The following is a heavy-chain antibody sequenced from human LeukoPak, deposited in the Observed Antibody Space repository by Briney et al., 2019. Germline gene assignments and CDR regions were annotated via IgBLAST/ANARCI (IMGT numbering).Heavy chain of an antibody. Sequence: SETLSLTCTVSGGSISSYYWSWIRQPSGKGLEWIGYIYYSGSTNYNPSLKSRVTISVDTSKNQFSLKLSSVTAADTAVYYCARDPYYYYGMDVWGQGTTVTVSS. CDR2: IYYSGST. CDR3: ARDPYYYYGMDV. J-gene: IGHJ6*02. V-gene: IGHV4-59*01. CDR1: GGSISSYY.